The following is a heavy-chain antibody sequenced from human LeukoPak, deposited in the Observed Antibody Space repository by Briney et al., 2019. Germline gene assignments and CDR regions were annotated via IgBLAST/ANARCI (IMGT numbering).Heavy chain of an antibody. Sequence: SETLSLTCTVSGGSMTTHHWNWIRQTPGKGLEWIGYVFDSGRTKENPSLKSRVTLSADTSKNQLSLRLSSVTAADTAVYYCTTIKRGNIFGYFDFWGQGSLVTVSS. CDR2: VFDSGRT. J-gene: IGHJ4*02. V-gene: IGHV4-59*11. D-gene: IGHD5-18*01. CDR3: TTIKRGNIFGYFDF. CDR1: GGSMTTHH.